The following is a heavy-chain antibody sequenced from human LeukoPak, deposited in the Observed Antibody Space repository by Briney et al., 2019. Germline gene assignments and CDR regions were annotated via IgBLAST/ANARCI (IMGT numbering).Heavy chain of an antibody. J-gene: IGHJ4*02. CDR3: ARVSESLRDGPFDY. D-gene: IGHD3-16*02. V-gene: IGHV1-69*05. CDR1: GGTFSSYA. CDR2: IIPIFGTA. Sequence: GASVKVSCKASGGTFSSYAIIWVRQAPGQGLEWMGGIIPIFGTANYAQKLQGRVTITTDESTSTAYMELSSLRSEDTAVYYCARVSESLRDGPFDYWGQGTLVTVSS.